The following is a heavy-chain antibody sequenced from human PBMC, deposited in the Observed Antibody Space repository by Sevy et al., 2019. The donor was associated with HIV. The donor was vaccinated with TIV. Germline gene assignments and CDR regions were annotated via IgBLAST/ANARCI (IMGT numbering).Heavy chain of an antibody. D-gene: IGHD3-10*01. CDR3: TTGSKKRGLSALLDS. Sequence: GRSLRLSCAASGFTFSNAWMSWVRQAPGKGLEWVGRIKSKTDGGTTDYATPVKGRFTISRDDSKNTLYLQMNSLKTGDTATYYCTTGSKKRGLSALLDSWGQGTLVTVSS. CDR1: GFTFSNAW. J-gene: IGHJ4*02. V-gene: IGHV3-15*01. CDR2: IKSKTDGGTT.